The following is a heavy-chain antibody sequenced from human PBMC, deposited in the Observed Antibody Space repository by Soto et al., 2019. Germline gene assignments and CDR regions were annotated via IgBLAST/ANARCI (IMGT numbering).Heavy chain of an antibody. V-gene: IGHV3-30-3*01. CDR3: ARGMKAAASY. D-gene: IGHD6-13*01. CDR1: GFTFSSYA. CDR2: ISYDGSNK. J-gene: IGHJ4*02. Sequence: GGSLRLSCAASGFTFSSYAMHWVRQAPGKGLEWVAIISYDGSNKYYADSVKGRVTISVDTFKNQFSLKLSSVTAADTAVYYCARGMKAAASYWGQGTLVTVSS.